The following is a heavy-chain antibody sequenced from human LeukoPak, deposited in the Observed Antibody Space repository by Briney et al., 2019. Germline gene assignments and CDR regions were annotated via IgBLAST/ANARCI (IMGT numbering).Heavy chain of an antibody. Sequence: PGGSLRLSCVASGFTFSDFSLNWVRQAPGKGLEWISYIGSAIYYADSVKGRFTISRDNSKNTLYLQMNSLRAEDTAVYYCAKDQGAGWRYYYMDVWGKGTTVTISS. CDR3: AKDQGAGWRYYYMDV. D-gene: IGHD3-3*01. CDR2: IGSAI. V-gene: IGHV3-48*01. CDR1: GFTFSDFS. J-gene: IGHJ6*03.